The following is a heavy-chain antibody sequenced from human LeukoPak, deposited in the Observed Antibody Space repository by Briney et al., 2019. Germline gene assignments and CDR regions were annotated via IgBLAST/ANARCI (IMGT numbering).Heavy chain of an antibody. D-gene: IGHD3-22*01. Sequence: QAGGSLRLSCAASGFTFSDYGMYWVRQAPGKGLEWVAAISYEGSNKYYGDSVKGRITISRDNARNTVDLQMNSLRAEDTAVYYCVKSLDRHYYDIHGPLSHWGQGTLVTVSS. CDR2: ISYEGSNK. J-gene: IGHJ4*02. V-gene: IGHV3-30*18. CDR1: GFTFSDYG. CDR3: VKSLDRHYYDIHGPLSH.